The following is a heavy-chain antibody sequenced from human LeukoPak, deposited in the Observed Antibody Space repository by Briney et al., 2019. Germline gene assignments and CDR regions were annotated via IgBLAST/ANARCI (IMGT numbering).Heavy chain of an antibody. CDR1: GFPLSDNY. J-gene: IGHJ4*02. D-gene: IGHD3-16*01. V-gene: IGHV3-66*01. CDR3: ARWPTMGGR. Sequence: PGGALKLSCAASGFPLSDNYMTWVRPAPGKGLEWVSVIYNGGTTKYADSVKGRFIISRDNSRNMLYLQMNSLRVEDTAAYYCARWPTMGGRWGQGTLVTVSS. CDR2: IYNGGTT.